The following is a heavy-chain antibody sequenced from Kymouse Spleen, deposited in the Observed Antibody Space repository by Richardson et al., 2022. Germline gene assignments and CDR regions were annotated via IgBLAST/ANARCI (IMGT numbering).Heavy chain of an antibody. V-gene: IGHV4-31*03. D-gene: IGHD4-11,IGHD4-11*01. J-gene: IGHJ6*02. CDR3: ARDTGDYSNPYYYYYGMDV. Sequence: QVQLQESGPGLVKPSQTLSLTCTVSGGSISSGGYYWSWIRQHPGKGLEWIGYIYYSGSTYYNPSLKSRVTISVDTSKNQFSLKLSSVTAADTAVYYCARDTGDYSNPYYYYYGMDVWGQGTTVTVSS. CDR1: GGSISSGGYY. CDR2: IYYSGST.